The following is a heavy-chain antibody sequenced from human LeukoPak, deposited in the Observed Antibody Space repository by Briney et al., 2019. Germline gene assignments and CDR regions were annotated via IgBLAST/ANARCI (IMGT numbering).Heavy chain of an antibody. CDR3: AKEPYSGSQLLDY. D-gene: IGHD1-26*01. Sequence: GGSLRLSCAASGFTFSSHAMSWVRQAPGKGLEWVSAISTSGGSTYYADSVKGRFTISRDNSKNTLYLQMNSLRAEDTAVYYCAKEPYSGSQLLDYWGQGTLVTVSS. CDR2: ISTSGGST. V-gene: IGHV3-23*01. J-gene: IGHJ4*02. CDR1: GFTFSSHA.